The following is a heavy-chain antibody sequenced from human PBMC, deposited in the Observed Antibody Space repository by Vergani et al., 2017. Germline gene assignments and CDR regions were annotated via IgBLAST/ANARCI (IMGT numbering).Heavy chain of an antibody. CDR2: IYYSGST. D-gene: IGHD3-3*01. CDR3: ARGINYDFWSGYYFDY. Sequence: QLQLQESGPGLVKPSETLSLTCTVSGGSISSYYWSWIRQPPGKGLEWIGYIYYSGSTNYNPSLKSRVTISVDTSKNQFSLKLSSVTAADTAVYYCARGINYDFWSGYYFDYWGQGTLVTVSS. J-gene: IGHJ4*02. CDR1: GGSISSYY. V-gene: IGHV4-59*01.